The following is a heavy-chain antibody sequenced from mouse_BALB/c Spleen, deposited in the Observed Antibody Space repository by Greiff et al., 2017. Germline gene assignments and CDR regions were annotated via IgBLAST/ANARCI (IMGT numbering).Heavy chain of an antibody. CDR1: GFAFSSYD. D-gene: IGHD2-10*01. CDR3: TYSPFAD. CDR2: ISSGGGST. V-gene: IGHV5-12-1*01. J-gene: IGHJ3*01. Sequence: EVQRVESGGGLVKPGGSLKLSCAASGFAFSSYDMSWVRQTPEKRLEWVAYISSGGGSTYYPDTVKGRFTISRDNAKNTLYLQMSSLKSEDTAMYYCTYSPFADWGQGTLVTVSA.